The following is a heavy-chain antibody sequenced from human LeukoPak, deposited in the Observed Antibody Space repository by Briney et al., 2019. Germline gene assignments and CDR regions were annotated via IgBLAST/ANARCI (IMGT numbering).Heavy chain of an antibody. CDR1: GFTFTNYA. Sequence: GGSLRLSCGGSGFTFTNYALTWVRQAPGKALEWVSVISGRGDHTFYADSVKGRFTISRNNSENTLFLQLNSVTAEDTAVYCAKGAPLYSGSYPVDYFYNGMDVWGQGTTVTVSS. V-gene: IGHV3-23*01. D-gene: IGHD1-26*01. CDR2: ISGRGDHT. CDR3: AKGAPLYSGSYPVDYFYNGMDV. J-gene: IGHJ6*02.